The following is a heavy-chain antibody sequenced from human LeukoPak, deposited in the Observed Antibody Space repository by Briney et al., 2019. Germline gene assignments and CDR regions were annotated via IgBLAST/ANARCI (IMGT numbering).Heavy chain of an antibody. CDR1: GYTFTSYG. Sequence: GASVKVSCKASGYTFTSYGISWVRQAPGQGLEWMGWIGAYNGNTNYAQKLQGRVTMTTDTSTSTAYMELRSLRSDDTAVYYCARDLRGGWYYLGDQDAFDIWGQGTMVTVSS. CDR3: ARDLRGGWYYLGDQDAFDI. CDR2: IGAYNGNT. D-gene: IGHD3-16*01. J-gene: IGHJ3*02. V-gene: IGHV1-18*01.